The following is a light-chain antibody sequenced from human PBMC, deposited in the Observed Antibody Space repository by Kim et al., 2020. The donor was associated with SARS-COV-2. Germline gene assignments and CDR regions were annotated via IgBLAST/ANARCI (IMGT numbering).Light chain of an antibody. Sequence: AFGQTVRITGQGDRRRSCYASRYQQKPGQAPLLVIYGKNNRASGIPDRFSGSTSGSTASLTISGAQAEDEADYYCNSRDSGGNHVVFGGGTQLTVL. V-gene: IGLV3-19*01. CDR1: RRRSCY. J-gene: IGLJ2*01. CDR2: GKN. CDR3: NSRDSGGNHVV.